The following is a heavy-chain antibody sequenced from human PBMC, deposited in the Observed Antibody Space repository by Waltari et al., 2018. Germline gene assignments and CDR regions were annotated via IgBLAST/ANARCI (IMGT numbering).Heavy chain of an antibody. CDR3: ARTLPPDNKSWHYYFGMDV. CDR1: GGTFANYA. V-gene: IGHV1-69*05. CDR2: IIPMFNTS. J-gene: IGHJ6*02. D-gene: IGHD1-1*01. Sequence: QVQLVQSGAEATKPGSSVKVSCKSSGGTFANYALSWVRQAPGQGVEWMGGIIPMFNTSNYAQKFKDRVTITKDESTTTAFMELSGLRFDDTAIYYCARTLPPDNKSWHYYFGMDVWGQGTTVTVSS.